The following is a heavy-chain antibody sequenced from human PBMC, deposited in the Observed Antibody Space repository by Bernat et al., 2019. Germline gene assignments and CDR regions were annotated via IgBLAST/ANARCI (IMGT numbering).Heavy chain of an antibody. CDR3: AEEGWGAV. D-gene: IGHD1-26*01. CDR1: GFTFSSHA. CDR2: IRGSGGST. J-gene: IGHJ6*02. V-gene: IGHV3-23*01. Sequence: EVQLLESGGGLVQPGGSLRLSCAASGFTFSSHAMSWVRQAPGKGLEWVSAIRGSGGSTYSAASVKGRSTFSGDNSNTPLYLQMNSLGAEDTAEYYCAEEGWGAVWGQGTTVTVSS.